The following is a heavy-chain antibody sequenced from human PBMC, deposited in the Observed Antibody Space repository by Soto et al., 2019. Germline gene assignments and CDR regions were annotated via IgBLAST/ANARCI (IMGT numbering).Heavy chain of an antibody. V-gene: IGHV1-69*06. CDR2: IIPIFGTA. CDR1: GVTFSSYA. CDR3: AGGDTAMGYYYYGMDV. D-gene: IGHD5-18*01. Sequence: SVKVSCKASGVTFSSYAISWVRQAPGQGLEWMGGIIPIFGTANYAQKFQGRVTITADKSTSTAYMELSSLRSEDTAVYYCAGGDTAMGYYYYGMDVWGQGTTVTVSS. J-gene: IGHJ6*02.